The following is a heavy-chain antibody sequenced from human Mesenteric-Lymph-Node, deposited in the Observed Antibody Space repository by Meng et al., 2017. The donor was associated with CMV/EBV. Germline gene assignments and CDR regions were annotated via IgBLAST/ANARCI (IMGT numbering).Heavy chain of an antibody. D-gene: IGHD1-26*01. V-gene: IGHV3-11*01. J-gene: IGHJ4*02. CDR2: ISNSGSTI. CDR1: TFTFNTSW. CDR3: ARDAGGTYYFDY. Sequence: GESLKISCAGSTFTFNTSWMRWVRQAPGKGLEWVSYISNSGSTIYYADSVKGRFTISKDNAKNSLYLQMNSLRAEDTAVYFCARDAGGTYYFDYWGQGTLVTVSS.